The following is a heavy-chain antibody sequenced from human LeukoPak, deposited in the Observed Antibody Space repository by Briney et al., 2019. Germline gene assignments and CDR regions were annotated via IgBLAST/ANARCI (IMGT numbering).Heavy chain of an antibody. CDR2: IDNAGKT. CDR1: GFNFNNYW. J-gene: IGHJ4*02. V-gene: IGHV3-53*01. CDR3: VRDDTSNGYYELGY. Sequence: GGSLRLSCAASGFNFNNYWMTWVRQAPGKGLECVSVIDNAGKTYYANSVKGRFTISRDISNNMVYLQMSSLRADDTAVYYCVRDDTSNGYYELGYWGQGTLVTVSS. D-gene: IGHD6-19*01.